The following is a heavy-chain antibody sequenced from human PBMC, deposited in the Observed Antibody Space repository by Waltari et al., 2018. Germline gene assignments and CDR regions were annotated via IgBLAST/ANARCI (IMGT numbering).Heavy chain of an antibody. V-gene: IGHV3-53*01. CDR2: IYSSDYT. CDR3: AREPCTTTRCYSENAFDI. D-gene: IGHD2-8*01. Sequence: EVQLVESGGGLIQPGGSLRLSCAASGFTVTNFFMRWVRQAPGKGLEWVSVIYSSDYTYYADSVKGRFTISRDKSKNTLYLLMNSLRAEDTAMYYCAREPCTTTRCYSENAFDIWGQGTMVTVSS. J-gene: IGHJ3*02. CDR1: GFTVTNFF.